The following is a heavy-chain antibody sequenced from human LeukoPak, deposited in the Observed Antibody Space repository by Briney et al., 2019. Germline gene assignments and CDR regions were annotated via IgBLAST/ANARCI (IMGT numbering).Heavy chain of an antibody. Sequence: SETLSLTCAVYGGSFSGYYWSWIRQPPGRGLEWIGEINHSGSTNYNPSLKSRVTISVDTSKNQFSLKLSSVTAADTAVYYCARVYYYYYMDVWGKGTTVTVSS. CDR3: ARVYYYYYMDV. J-gene: IGHJ6*03. CDR2: INHSGST. CDR1: GGSFSGYY. V-gene: IGHV4-34*01.